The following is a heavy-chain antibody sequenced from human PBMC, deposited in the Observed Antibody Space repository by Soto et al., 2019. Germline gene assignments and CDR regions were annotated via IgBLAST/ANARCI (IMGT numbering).Heavy chain of an antibody. CDR3: AKVSGGFSTLSYFDD. Sequence: GGSLRLSCAASGFIFSNYVMHWVRQAPGKGLDWVAVISYDGNNKYYADSVKGRFTISRDNSKNTLYLQMNSLRAEDTALYYCAKVSGGFSTLSYFDDWGQGTLVTVSS. J-gene: IGHJ4*02. V-gene: IGHV3-30*18. CDR1: GFIFSNYV. D-gene: IGHD3-3*01. CDR2: ISYDGNNK.